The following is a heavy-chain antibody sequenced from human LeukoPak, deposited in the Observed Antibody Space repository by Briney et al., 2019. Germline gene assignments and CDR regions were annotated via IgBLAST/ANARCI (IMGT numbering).Heavy chain of an antibody. Sequence: GASVTVSCKASGYTFTNYYLFWVRQAPGQGLEWMGVINPSGGSTSYAQKFQGRVTMTRDTSTSTVYMELSSLRSEDTAVYYCARRSPAYCGGDCYLDCWGQGTLASVSS. J-gene: IGHJ4*02. D-gene: IGHD2-21*02. CDR1: GYTFTNYY. V-gene: IGHV1-46*01. CDR2: INPSGGST. CDR3: ARRSPAYCGGDCYLDC.